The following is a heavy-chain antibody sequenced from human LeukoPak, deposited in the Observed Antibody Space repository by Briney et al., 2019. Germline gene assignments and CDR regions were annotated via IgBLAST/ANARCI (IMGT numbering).Heavy chain of an antibody. D-gene: IGHD3-10*01. CDR1: GFTFSSYG. J-gene: IGHJ4*02. CDR2: IWYDGSNK. V-gene: IGHV3-33*01. Sequence: GGSLRLSCAASGFTFSSYGMHWVRQAPGKGLEWVAVIWYDGSNKYYADSVKGRFTISRDNSKNTLYLQMNSLRAEDTAVYYCARGDGSGGNDYWGQGTLATVSS. CDR3: ARGDGSGGNDY.